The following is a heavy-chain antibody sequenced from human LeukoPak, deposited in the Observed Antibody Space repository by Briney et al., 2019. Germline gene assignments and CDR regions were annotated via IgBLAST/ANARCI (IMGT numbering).Heavy chain of an antibody. CDR1: GYTFTGYY. CDR3: ARDSTYCSGGSCFFWFDP. J-gene: IGHJ5*02. Sequence: ASVKVSCKXSGYTFTGYYMHWVRQAPGQGLELMGWINPNSGGTNYAQKFQGRVTMTRDTSISTAYMELSRLRSDDTAVYYCARDSTYCSGGSCFFWFDPWGQGTLVTVPS. D-gene: IGHD2-15*01. V-gene: IGHV1-2*02. CDR2: INPNSGGT.